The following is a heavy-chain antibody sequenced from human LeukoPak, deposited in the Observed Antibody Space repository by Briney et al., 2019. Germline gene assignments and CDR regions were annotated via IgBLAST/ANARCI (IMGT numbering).Heavy chain of an antibody. D-gene: IGHD3-9*01. CDR3: ARARYVNSFYAFDI. CDR1: GDSISRTSYY. J-gene: IGHJ3*02. V-gene: IGHV4-61*05. Sequence: KPSETLSLTCTVSGDSISRTSYYWGWIRLPPGKGLEWIGYLSKSGNTNYSPSLKSRVTIFGDTSKNQFFLKLSSVTAADTAVYYCARARYVNSFYAFDIWGQGTLVTVSS. CDR2: LSKSGNT.